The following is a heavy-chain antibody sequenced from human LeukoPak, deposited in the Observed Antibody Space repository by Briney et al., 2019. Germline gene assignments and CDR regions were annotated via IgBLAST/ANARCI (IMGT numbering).Heavy chain of an antibody. Sequence: WGSLRLSCAASGFTFSSYSMNWVRKAPGKGLEWVSSISGSGGSTYYADSVKGRFTISRDNSKNTLYLQMNSLRAEDTAVYYCAKARRYSSSSFAYFDYWGQGTLVTVSS. J-gene: IGHJ4*02. CDR1: GFTFSSYS. CDR2: ISGSGGST. V-gene: IGHV3-23*01. CDR3: AKARRYSSSSFAYFDY. D-gene: IGHD6-6*01.